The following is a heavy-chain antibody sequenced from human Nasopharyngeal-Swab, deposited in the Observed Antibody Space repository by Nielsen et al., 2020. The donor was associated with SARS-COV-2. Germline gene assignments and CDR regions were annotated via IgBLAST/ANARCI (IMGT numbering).Heavy chain of an antibody. CDR1: GGTFISYA. D-gene: IGHD2-2*01. J-gene: IGHJ5*02. CDR2: IIPIFGTA. V-gene: IGHV1-69*13. Sequence: SFKVSCNASGGTFISYAISWVLQAPGQGLEWMGGIIPIFGTANYAQKFQGRVTITADESTSTAYMELSSLRSEDTAVYYCVRRIVVVPAATNWFDPWGQGTLVTVSS. CDR3: VRRIVVVPAATNWFDP.